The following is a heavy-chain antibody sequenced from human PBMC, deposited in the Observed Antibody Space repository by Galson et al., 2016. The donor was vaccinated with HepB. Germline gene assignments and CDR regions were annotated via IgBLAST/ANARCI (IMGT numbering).Heavy chain of an antibody. J-gene: IGHJ4*02. CDR1: GFTVGDYA. V-gene: IGHV3-49*03. CDR3: SRVVGLDYDFWSGYPDFDF. D-gene: IGHD3-3*01. Sequence: SLRLSCAASGFTVGDYAMNWFRQAPGKGLEWVGFVRSKVYGGTTEYAASVKGSFTISRDDSKSIVYLQMNSLKTEDTAVYYCSRVVGLDYDFWSGYPDFDFWGQGALVTVSS. CDR2: VRSKVYGGTT.